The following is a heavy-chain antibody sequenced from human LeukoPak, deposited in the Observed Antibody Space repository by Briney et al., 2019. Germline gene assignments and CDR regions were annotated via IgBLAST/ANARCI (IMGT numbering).Heavy chain of an antibody. CDR1: GGTFSSYA. D-gene: IGHD1-26*01. CDR3: ARERGSEGAFDI. V-gene: IGHV1-69*05. Sequence: SVKVSCKASGGTFSSYAISWVRQAPGQGLEWMGGIIPIFGTANYAQKFQGRVTITTDESTSTAYMELSSLRSEDTAVYYCARERGSEGAFDIWGQGTMVTVSS. CDR2: IIPIFGTA. J-gene: IGHJ3*02.